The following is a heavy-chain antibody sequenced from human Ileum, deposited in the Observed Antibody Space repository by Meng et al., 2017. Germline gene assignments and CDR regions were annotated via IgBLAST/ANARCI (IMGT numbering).Heavy chain of an antibody. CDR1: GGSFSGYY. D-gene: IGHD3-16*01. J-gene: IGHJ4*02. CDR3: ARGGGRYGPDFDY. V-gene: IGHV4-34*01. Sequence: QGQLQQWGAGLLKPSETLSLACAVYGGSFSGYYWSWIRQPPGKGLEGIGEINHSGSTNYNPSLKSRVTISVDTSKNQFSLKLSSVTAADTAVYYCARGGGRYGPDFDYWGQGTLVTVSS. CDR2: INHSGST.